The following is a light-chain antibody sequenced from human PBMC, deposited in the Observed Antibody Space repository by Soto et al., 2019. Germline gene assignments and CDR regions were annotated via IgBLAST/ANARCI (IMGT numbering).Light chain of an antibody. CDR1: QSVSSY. Sequence: EIVLTQSPATLFLSPGERATLSCRASQSVSSYLAWYQQKPGQAPRLLIYDASNRATGIPARFSGSGSGTDFTLTISSLEPEDFAVYYCQLRSNWPLYTFGQGTKLEIK. CDR2: DAS. CDR3: QLRSNWPLYT. V-gene: IGKV3-11*01. J-gene: IGKJ2*01.